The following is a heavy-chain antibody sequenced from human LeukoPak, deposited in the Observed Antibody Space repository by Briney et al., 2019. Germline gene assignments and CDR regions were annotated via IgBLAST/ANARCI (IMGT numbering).Heavy chain of an antibody. CDR3: AGGEGYSSGWYGR. CDR1: GSTFSSYA. V-gene: IGHV3-30-3*01. J-gene: IGHJ4*02. Sequence: PGGSLRLSCAASGSTFSSYAMHWVRQAPGKGLEWVAVISYDGSNKYYADSVKGRFTISRDNSKNTLYLQMNSLRAEDTAVYYCAGGEGYSSGWYGRWGQGTLVTVSS. D-gene: IGHD6-19*01. CDR2: ISYDGSNK.